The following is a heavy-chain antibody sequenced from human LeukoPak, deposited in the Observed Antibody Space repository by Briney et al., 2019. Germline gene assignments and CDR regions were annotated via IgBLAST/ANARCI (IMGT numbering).Heavy chain of an antibody. CDR1: GFTFSSYS. J-gene: IGHJ5*02. V-gene: IGHV3-21*01. Sequence: KSGGSLGLSCAASGFTFSSYSMNWVRQAPGKGLEWVSSISSSSSYIYYADSVKGRFTISRDNAKNSLYLQMNSLRAEDTAVYYCARGPYSSSWYDWFDPWGQGTLVTVSS. D-gene: IGHD6-13*01. CDR3: ARGPYSSSWYDWFDP. CDR2: ISSSSSYI.